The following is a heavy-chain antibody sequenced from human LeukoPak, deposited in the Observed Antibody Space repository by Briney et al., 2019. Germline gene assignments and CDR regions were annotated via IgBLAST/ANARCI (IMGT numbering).Heavy chain of an antibody. D-gene: IGHD2-2*01. CDR1: GFSFSTYG. CDR3: AKDQVLGLLFDY. Sequence: GGSLRLSCAASGFSFSTYGMGWVRQAPGEGLEWVSSISGSGDSTYYADSVKGRFTISRDNSKNTFYLQMNSLRAEDTAVYYCAKDQVLGLLFDYWGQGTLVTVSS. J-gene: IGHJ4*02. CDR2: ISGSGDST. V-gene: IGHV3-23*01.